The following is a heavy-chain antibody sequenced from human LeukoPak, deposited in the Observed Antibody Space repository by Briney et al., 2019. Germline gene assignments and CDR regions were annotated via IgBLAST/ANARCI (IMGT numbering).Heavy chain of an antibody. CDR2: ISAYNGNT. Sequence: ASVKVSCKASGYTFTSYGISWVQQAPGQGLEWMGWISAYNGNTNYAQKLQGRVTMTTDTSTSTAYMELRSLRSDDTAVYYCARWKTGYSYGYYGMDVWGQGTTVTVSS. D-gene: IGHD5-18*01. CDR3: ARWKTGYSYGYYGMDV. J-gene: IGHJ6*02. CDR1: GYTFTSYG. V-gene: IGHV1-18*01.